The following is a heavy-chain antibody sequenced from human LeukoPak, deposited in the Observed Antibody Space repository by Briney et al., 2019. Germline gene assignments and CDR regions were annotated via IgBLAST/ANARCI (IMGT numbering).Heavy chain of an antibody. Sequence: HSGGSLRLSCAASGFTFRSYSMNWVRQAPGKGLEWVSYISSSSSTIYYADSVKGRFTISRDNAKNSLYLQMNSLRDEDTAVYYCARDAQTDYGDYVSAFDIWGQGTMVTVFS. CDR2: ISSSSSTI. CDR3: ARDAQTDYGDYVSAFDI. J-gene: IGHJ3*02. V-gene: IGHV3-48*02. CDR1: GFTFRSYS. D-gene: IGHD4-17*01.